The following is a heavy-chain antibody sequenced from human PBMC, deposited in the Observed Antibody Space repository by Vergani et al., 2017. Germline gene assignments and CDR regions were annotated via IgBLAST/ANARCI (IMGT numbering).Heavy chain of an antibody. J-gene: IGHJ6*02. CDR2: ISWDGGRT. CDR3: AKYFSGWPEYYYYYYGMDV. Sequence: EVQLEESGGGLVLPGRSLRLSCVASGFTSAGYAMHWVRQAPGKGLELVSLISWDGGRTNYADSVKGRFTISRDNSKNSLYLQMNSLRTEDTALYYCAKYFSGWPEYYYYYYGMDVWGQGTTVTVSS. CDR1: GFTSAGYA. D-gene: IGHD6-19*01. V-gene: IGHV3-43*01.